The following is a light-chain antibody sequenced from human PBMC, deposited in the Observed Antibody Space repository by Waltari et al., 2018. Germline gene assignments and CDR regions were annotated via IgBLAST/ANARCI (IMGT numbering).Light chain of an antibody. CDR1: ASNIGDNV. Sequence: QSVLTQPPSASGTPGQRVTISCSGRASNIGDNVVNWYQQFPGKAPKLVIYRNDQRPSGVPHRFSGSKSGTSASLAISGLQSEDEADYYCATWDDSPNGHWVFGGGTKVTVL. J-gene: IGLJ3*02. V-gene: IGLV1-44*01. CDR2: RND. CDR3: ATWDDSPNGHWV.